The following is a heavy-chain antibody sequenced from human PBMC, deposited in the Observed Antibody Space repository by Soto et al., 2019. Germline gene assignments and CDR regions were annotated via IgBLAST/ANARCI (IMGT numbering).Heavy chain of an antibody. D-gene: IGHD3-3*01. CDR1: GFTFSNAW. J-gene: IGHJ6*02. CDR2: IKSKTDGGTT. Sequence: GGSLRLSCAASGFTFSNAWMSWVRQAPGKGLEWVGRIKSKTDGGTTDYAAPAKGRFTISRDDSKNTLYLQMNSLKTEDTAVYYCTTALYYDFWSGYYPERIYYYGMDVWGQGTTVTVSS. CDR3: TTALYYDFWSGYYPERIYYYGMDV. V-gene: IGHV3-15*01.